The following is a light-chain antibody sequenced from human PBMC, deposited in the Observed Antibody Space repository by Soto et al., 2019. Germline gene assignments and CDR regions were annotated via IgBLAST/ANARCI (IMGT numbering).Light chain of an antibody. CDR1: QSISGY. Sequence: EIVLTQSPATLSLSPGERATLSCMASQSISGYLAWYQQKPGQAPRLLIYDASNRATGIPARFSGGGTGTDFTLTISSLEPEDFAVYYCQQRSNWPRTFGGGTKVEIK. J-gene: IGKJ4*01. V-gene: IGKV3-11*01. CDR3: QQRSNWPRT. CDR2: DAS.